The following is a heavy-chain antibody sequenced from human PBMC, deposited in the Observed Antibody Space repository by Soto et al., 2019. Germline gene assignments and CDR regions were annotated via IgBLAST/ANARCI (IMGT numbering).Heavy chain of an antibody. J-gene: IGHJ4*02. CDR3: ARSFSTVTTFGFDY. Sequence: PGGSLRLSCAASGFTFSNFAMTWVRQAPGAGLEWVSSISGTDDYTYYADSVKGRFTISRDNARDTLFVHRNDLRADDTAVYSYARSFSTVTTFGFDYWGQGPLVTVSS. CDR2: ISGTDDYT. D-gene: IGHD4-17*01. V-gene: IGHV3-23*01. CDR1: GFTFSNFA.